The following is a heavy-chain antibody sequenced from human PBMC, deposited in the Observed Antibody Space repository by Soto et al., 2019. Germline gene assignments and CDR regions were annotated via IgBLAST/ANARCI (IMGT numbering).Heavy chain of an antibody. CDR1: GGSISSYY. Sequence: SETLSLTCTVSGGSISSYYWSWIRQPPGKGLEWIGYIYYSGSTNYNPSLKSRVTISVDTSKNQFSLKLSSVTAADTAVYYCARVGVGGGYTSPIDYWGQGTLVTVSS. CDR2: IYYSGST. CDR3: ARVGVGGGYTSPIDY. V-gene: IGHV4-59*01. D-gene: IGHD2-15*01. J-gene: IGHJ4*02.